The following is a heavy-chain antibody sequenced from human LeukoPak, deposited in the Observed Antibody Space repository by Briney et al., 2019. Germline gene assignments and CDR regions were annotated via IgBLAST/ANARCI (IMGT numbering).Heavy chain of an antibody. CDR1: GFTFDDYA. CDR2: ISWNSGSI. CDR3: AKSYYYGSGSPDDAFDI. D-gene: IGHD3-10*01. Sequence: GRSLRLSCAASGFTFDDYAMRWVRQAPGKGLEWGSGISWNSGSIGYADSVKGRFTISRDNAKNSLYLQMNSLRAEDMALYYCAKSYYYGSGSPDDAFDIWGQGTMVTVSS. J-gene: IGHJ3*02. V-gene: IGHV3-9*03.